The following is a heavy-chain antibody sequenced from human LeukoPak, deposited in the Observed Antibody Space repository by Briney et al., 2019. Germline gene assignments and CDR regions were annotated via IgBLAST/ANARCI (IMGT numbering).Heavy chain of an antibody. J-gene: IGHJ4*02. D-gene: IGHD4-23*01. CDR1: GGSISSYY. CDR3: ARFDYGGNSFDY. Sequence: PSETLSLTCTVSGGSISSYYWSWIRQPPGKGLEWIGYIYTSGSTNYNPSLKSRVTISVDTSKNQFSLKLSSVTAADTAVYYCARFDYGGNSFDYWGLGTLVTVSS. V-gene: IGHV4-4*09. CDR2: IYTSGST.